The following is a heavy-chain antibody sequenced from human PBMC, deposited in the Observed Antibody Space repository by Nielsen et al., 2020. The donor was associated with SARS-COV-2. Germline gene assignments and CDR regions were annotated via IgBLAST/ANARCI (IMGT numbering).Heavy chain of an antibody. Sequence: ASVKVSCKASGYTFTNNYMHWVRQAPGQGLEWMGLINPTNGGTTYAQKFLGTVTMTRDTSTSTVYMELSSLRSDDTAVYYCAKDGIVNSGWYFFQDWGQGSLVTVSS. CDR1: GYTFTNNY. CDR2: INPTNGGT. CDR3: AKDGIVNSGWYFFQD. J-gene: IGHJ1*01. V-gene: IGHV1-46*01. D-gene: IGHD6-19*01.